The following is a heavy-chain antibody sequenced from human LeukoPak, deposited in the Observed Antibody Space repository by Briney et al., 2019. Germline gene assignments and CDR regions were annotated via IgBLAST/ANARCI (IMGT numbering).Heavy chain of an antibody. V-gene: IGHV4-39*01. D-gene: IGHD1-26*01. CDR3: ARLPVVVGATNFAY. CDR2: IYYSGST. CDR1: GGSISSSSYY. Sequence: SETLSLTCTVSGGSISSSSYYWGWIRQPPGKGLEWIGSIYYSGSTYYNPSLKSRVTISVDTSKNQFSLKLSSVTAADTAVYYCARLPVVVGATNFAYWGQGTLVTVSS. J-gene: IGHJ4*02.